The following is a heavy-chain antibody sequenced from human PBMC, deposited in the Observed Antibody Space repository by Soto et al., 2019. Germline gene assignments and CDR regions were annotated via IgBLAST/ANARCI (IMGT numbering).Heavy chain of an antibody. J-gene: IGHJ6*02. Sequence: SETLSLTCTVSGDSISSSSYYWGWIRQPPGKGLEWIGSIYYSGSTYYNPSLKSRVTISADTSKKQFSLKVSSVTAADTAVYYCGRQPKQIFGLPNGMDVWGQGTTVTVSS. CDR3: GRQPKQIFGLPNGMDV. D-gene: IGHD3-3*01. CDR1: GDSISSSSYY. CDR2: IYYSGST. V-gene: IGHV4-39*01.